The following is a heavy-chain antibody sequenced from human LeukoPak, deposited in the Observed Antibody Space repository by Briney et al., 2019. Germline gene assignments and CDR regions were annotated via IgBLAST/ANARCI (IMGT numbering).Heavy chain of an antibody. V-gene: IGHV3-23*01. CDR1: GFTFSGYA. CDR2: ISGSGVST. CDR3: ARGQWELLGEDAFDT. D-gene: IGHD1-26*01. Sequence: GGSLSLSCVASGFTFSGYAMSCVRRAPGKGLEWVSAISGSGVSTYYADSVKGRFTISRDNSKNTQYLQMNSLRAEDTAVYYCARGQWELLGEDAFDTWGQGTMVTVSS. J-gene: IGHJ3*02.